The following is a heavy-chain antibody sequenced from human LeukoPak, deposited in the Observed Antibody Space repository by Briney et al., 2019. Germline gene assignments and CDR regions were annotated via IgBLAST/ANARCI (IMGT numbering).Heavy chain of an antibody. CDR3: AKGSSSGWPYFFDY. CDR2: ISGGSGSST. Sequence: GGSLRLSCAASGFTFSSYAMSWVRQAPGKGLEWVSAISGGSGSSTYYADAVKGRFSISRDNSRTTLSVQMNSLRAEDTAVYYCAKGSSSGWPYFFDYRGQGTLVTVSS. V-gene: IGHV3-23*01. J-gene: IGHJ4*02. CDR1: GFTFSSYA. D-gene: IGHD6-19*01.